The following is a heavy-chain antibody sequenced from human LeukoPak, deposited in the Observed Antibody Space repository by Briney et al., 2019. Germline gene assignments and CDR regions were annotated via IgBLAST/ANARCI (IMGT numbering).Heavy chain of an antibody. CDR1: GGTFSSYA. D-gene: IGHD2-2*01. CDR2: IIPIFGTA. V-gene: IGHV1-69*05. CDR3: ALLGCSSISCYRAPDY. J-gene: IGHJ4*02. Sequence: SVKVSCKASGGTFSSYAISWVRQAPVQGLEWMGGIIPIFGTANYAQKFQGRVTITTDESTSTAYMELSSLRSEDTAVYYCALLGCSSISCYRAPDYWGQGTLVTVSS.